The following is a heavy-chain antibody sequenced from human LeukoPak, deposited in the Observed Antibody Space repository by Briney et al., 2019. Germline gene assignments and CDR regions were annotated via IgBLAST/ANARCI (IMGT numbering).Heavy chain of an antibody. D-gene: IGHD5-24*01. V-gene: IGHV3-9*01. CDR2: ISWNSGSI. CDR3: AKDILWLQWGGFDY. J-gene: IGHJ4*02. CDR1: GFTFDDYA. Sequence: GGSLRLSCAASGFTFDDYAMHWVRQAPGKGLEWVSGISWNSGSIGYADSVKGRFTISRDNAKNSLYLQMNSLRAEDTALYYCAKDILWLQWGGFDYWGQGTLVTVSS.